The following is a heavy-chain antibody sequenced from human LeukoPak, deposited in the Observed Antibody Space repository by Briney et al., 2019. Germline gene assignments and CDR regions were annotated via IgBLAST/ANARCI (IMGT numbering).Heavy chain of an antibody. CDR1: GLTFSSYS. D-gene: IGHD3-3*01. V-gene: IGHV3-21*01. CDR2: ISSSSSYI. Sequence: GGSLRLSCAASGLTFSSYSMNWVRQAPGKGLEWVSSISSSSSYIYYADSVKGRFTISRDNAKNSLYLQMNSLRAEDTAVYYCARDLDYDFWSGYWVDYWGQGTLVTVSS. J-gene: IGHJ4*02. CDR3: ARDLDYDFWSGYWVDY.